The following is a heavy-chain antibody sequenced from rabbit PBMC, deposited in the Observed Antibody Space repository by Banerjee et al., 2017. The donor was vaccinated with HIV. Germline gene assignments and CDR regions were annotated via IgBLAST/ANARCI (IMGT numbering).Heavy chain of an antibody. D-gene: IGHD3-1*01. Sequence: EESGGDLVQPEGSLRLTCKASGFDFSAYYWICWVRQAPGKGLGWIACIYTGDGRTGYASWAKGRFTISKTSSTTVTLQMTSLTAADTATYFCARGGAGYVDYYGAGMDLWGPGTLVTVS. V-gene: IGHV1S45*01. CDR2: IYTGDGRT. J-gene: IGHJ6*01. CDR3: ARGGAGYVDYYGAGMDL. CDR1: GFDFSAYYW.